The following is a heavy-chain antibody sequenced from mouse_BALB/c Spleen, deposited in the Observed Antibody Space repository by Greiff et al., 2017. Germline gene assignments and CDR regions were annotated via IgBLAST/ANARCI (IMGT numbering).Heavy chain of an antibody. V-gene: IGHV1S81*02. CDR3: TRSGLYYGNFRLLAY. D-gene: IGHD2-1*01. CDR2: INPSNGGT. Sequence: VQLQQPGAELVKPGASVKLSCKASGYTFTSYYMYWVKQRPGQGLEWIGGINPSNGGTNFNEKFKSKATLTVDKSSSTAYMQPSSLTSEGSAVYYSTRSGLYYGNFRLLAYWGQGTLVTVSA. CDR1: GYTFTSYY. J-gene: IGHJ3*01.